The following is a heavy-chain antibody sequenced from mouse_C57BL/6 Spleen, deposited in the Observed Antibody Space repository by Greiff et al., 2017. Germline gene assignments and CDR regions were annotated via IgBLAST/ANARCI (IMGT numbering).Heavy chain of an antibody. CDR3: AKSYYSNYVWFAY. J-gene: IGHJ3*01. V-gene: IGHV1-66*01. Sequence: VQLQQSGPELVKPGASVKISCKASGYSFTSYYIHWVKQRPGQGLEWIGWIYPGSGNTKYNEKFKGKATLTVDTSSSTAYMQLSSLTSEDSAVYYCAKSYYSNYVWFAYWGQGTLVTVSA. D-gene: IGHD2-5*01. CDR1: GYSFTSYY. CDR2: IYPGSGNT.